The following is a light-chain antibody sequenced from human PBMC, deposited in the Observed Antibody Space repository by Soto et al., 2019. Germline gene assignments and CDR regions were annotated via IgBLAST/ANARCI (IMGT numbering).Light chain of an antibody. CDR1: SSDIGAYNY. Sequence: QSVLTQPASVSGSPGQSITISCIGTSSDIGAYNYVSWYQQHPGKVPKLMLYEVTNRPSGLSNRFSGSKSGNTASLTISGLQAEDEADYFCSSYTSTSTLYVFGTGTKVTVL. CDR3: SSYTSTSTLYV. J-gene: IGLJ1*01. CDR2: EVT. V-gene: IGLV2-14*01.